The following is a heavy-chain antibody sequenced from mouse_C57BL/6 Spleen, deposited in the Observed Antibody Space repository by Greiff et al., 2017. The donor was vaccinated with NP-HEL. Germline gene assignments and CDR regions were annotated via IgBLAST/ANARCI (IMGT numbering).Heavy chain of an antibody. Sequence: VHVKQSGPELVKPGASVKISCKASGYSFTDYNMNWVKQSNGKSLEWIGVINPNYGTTSYNQKFKGKATLTVDQSSSTAYMQLNSLTSEDSAVYYCASYDYDDDPSFDYWGQGTTLTVSS. J-gene: IGHJ2*01. D-gene: IGHD2-4*01. V-gene: IGHV1-39*01. CDR2: INPNYGTT. CDR3: ASYDYDDDPSFDY. CDR1: GYSFTDYN.